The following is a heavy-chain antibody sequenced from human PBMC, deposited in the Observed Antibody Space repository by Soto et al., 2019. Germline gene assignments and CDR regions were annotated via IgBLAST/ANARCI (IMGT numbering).Heavy chain of an antibody. J-gene: IGHJ6*02. CDR2: IYYSGST. CDR1: GGAKSRGGYY. CDR3: ARGKGMDV. V-gene: IGHV4-31*03. Sequence: TGTVSGGAKSRGGYYSSSIRQHPGKGLEWIGYIYYSGSTYYNPSLNSRVTISVDTSKNQFSLKLSSVTAADTAVYYCARGKGMDVWGQGTTVTVSS.